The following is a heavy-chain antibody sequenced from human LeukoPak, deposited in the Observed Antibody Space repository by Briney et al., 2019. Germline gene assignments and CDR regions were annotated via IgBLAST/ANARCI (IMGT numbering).Heavy chain of an antibody. D-gene: IGHD2/OR15-2a*01. V-gene: IGHV3-43*01. J-gene: IGHJ6*03. CDR2: ITWDGSLT. Sequence: GGSLTLSCAASGFTFDDYTMHWVRQVPGKGLEWVSLITWDGSLTYYADSVKGRFTISRDNSKNSLYLQMNSLRSEDTALYYCAKAIGSSTSYYYYYMDVWGKGTTVTVS. CDR3: AKAIGSSTSYYYYYMDV. CDR1: GFTFDDYT.